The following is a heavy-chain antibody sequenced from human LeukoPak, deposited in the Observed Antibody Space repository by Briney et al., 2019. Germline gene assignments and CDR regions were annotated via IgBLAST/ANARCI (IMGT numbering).Heavy chain of an antibody. J-gene: IGHJ3*02. Sequence: SETLSLTCAVSGGSISSGGYSWSWIRQPPGKGLEWIGYIYHSGSTYYNPSLKSRVTISVDRSKNQFSLKLSSVTAADTAVYYCARDHRAIQLWQQTSRGAFDIWGQGTMVTVSS. CDR2: IYHSGST. D-gene: IGHD5-18*01. V-gene: IGHV4-30-2*01. CDR3: ARDHRAIQLWQQTSRGAFDI. CDR1: GGSISSGGYS.